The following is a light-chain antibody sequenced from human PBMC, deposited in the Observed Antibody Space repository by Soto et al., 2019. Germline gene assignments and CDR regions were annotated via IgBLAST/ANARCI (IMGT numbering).Light chain of an antibody. CDR1: SSDVGGFDY. Sequence: QSALTQPASVSGSPGQSITISCTGTSSDVGGFDYVSWYRQHPGKAPKLMIYEVSNRPSGVSNRFSGSKSGNTASLTISGLQAEDEAYYYCSSYTSSTTVVFGGGTKLTVL. CDR3: SSYTSSTTVV. V-gene: IGLV2-14*01. CDR2: EVS. J-gene: IGLJ2*01.